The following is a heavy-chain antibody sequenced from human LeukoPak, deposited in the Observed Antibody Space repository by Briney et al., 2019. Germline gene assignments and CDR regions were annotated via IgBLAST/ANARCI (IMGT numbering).Heavy chain of an antibody. J-gene: IGHJ4*02. D-gene: IGHD5-12*01. Sequence: PGASVKVSCKASGGTFSSYAISWVRQAPGQGLEWMGRIIPILGIANYAQKFQGRVTITADKSTSTAYMELSSLRSEDTAVYYCARDRVEMATIAQSSGWGQGTLVTVSS. CDR3: ARDRVEMATIAQSSG. V-gene: IGHV1-69*04. CDR1: GGTFSSYA. CDR2: IIPILGIA.